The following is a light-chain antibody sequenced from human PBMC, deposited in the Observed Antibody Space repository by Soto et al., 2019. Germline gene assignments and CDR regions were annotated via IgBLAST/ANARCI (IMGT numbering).Light chain of an antibody. CDR2: GAS. CDR3: QQYGSSPRT. CDR1: QSVSSSY. Sequence: EIVLTQSPGTLSLSPGERATLSCRASQSVSSSYLAWYQQQPGQAPRLLIYGASSRATGIPDRFSGSGSGADFTFTSSRLEPEDSEVYYCQQYGSSPRTFGHGTKLEIK. J-gene: IGKJ2*01. V-gene: IGKV3-20*01.